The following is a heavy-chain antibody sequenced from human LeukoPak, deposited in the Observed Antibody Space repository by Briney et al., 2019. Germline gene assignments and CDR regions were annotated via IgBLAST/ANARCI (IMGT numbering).Heavy chain of an antibody. CDR3: ARDWWGPDRTAAANWFDP. CDR1: VFPFTVYY. Sequence: ASVNVSCKASVFPFTVYYIHWVRPAPARGLAWMGWIYPNSGDKNYAHRFQSGVAMTRDTTIATFYMELSRLRSDDTAVYYCARDWWGPDRTAAANWFDPWGQGTLVTVSS. V-gene: IGHV1-2*07. CDR2: IYPNSGDK. D-gene: IGHD6-13*01. J-gene: IGHJ5*02.